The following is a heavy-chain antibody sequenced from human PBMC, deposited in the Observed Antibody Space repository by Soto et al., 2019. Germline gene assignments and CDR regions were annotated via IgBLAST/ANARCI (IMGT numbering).Heavy chain of an antibody. CDR3: AKDLGGSYLGRYYFDY. D-gene: IGHD1-26*01. CDR2: VSGSGGST. CDR1: GFTFSSYG. J-gene: IGHJ4*02. Sequence: EVQLLESGGGLVQPGGSLRPSCAASGFTFSSYGMSWVRQAPGKGLEWVSAVSGSGGSTYYADSVKGRFTISRDNSKNTLYLQMNSLRAEDTAVYYCAKDLGGSYLGRYYFDYWGQGTLVTVSS. V-gene: IGHV3-23*01.